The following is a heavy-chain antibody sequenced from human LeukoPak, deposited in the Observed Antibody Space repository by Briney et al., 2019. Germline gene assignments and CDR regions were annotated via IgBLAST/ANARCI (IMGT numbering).Heavy chain of an antibody. CDR1: GYTFTSYY. CDR3: ARDPNSSGWPYYYFDN. Sequence: GASVNVSCTASGYTFTSYYIHWVRQAPGQGPEWMGIINPSGGSTSYEQKFQGRVTMTSDTSTSTVYMEMSSLRSEDTAVYFCARDPNSSGWPYYYFDNWGQGTLVIVSS. V-gene: IGHV1-46*01. CDR2: INPSGGST. J-gene: IGHJ4*02. D-gene: IGHD6-19*01.